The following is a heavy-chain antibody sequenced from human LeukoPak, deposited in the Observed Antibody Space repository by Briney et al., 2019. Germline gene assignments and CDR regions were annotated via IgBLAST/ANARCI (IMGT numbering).Heavy chain of an antibody. J-gene: IGHJ4*02. D-gene: IGHD1-26*01. CDR2: INSDGSST. V-gene: IGHV3-74*01. Sequence: QPGGSLRLSCAASGFTFSRDWMHWVRQAPGKGLVWVSRINSDGSSTNYADSMKGRFTISRDSAKNTLFLQMNSLRAEDTAVYYCARALGSYFDYWGQGTLVTVSS. CDR1: GFTFSRDW. CDR3: ARALGSYFDY.